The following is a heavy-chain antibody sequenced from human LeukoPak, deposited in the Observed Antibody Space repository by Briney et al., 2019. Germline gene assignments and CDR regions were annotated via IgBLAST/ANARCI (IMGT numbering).Heavy chain of an antibody. J-gene: IGHJ5*02. Sequence: PSETLSLTCAVSGYSISSGYYWGWIRQLPGKGLEWIGSIYHSGSTYYNPSLKSRVTIPVDTSKNQFSLKLSSVTAADTAVYYCARSEIVATILSWFDPWGQGTLVTVSS. CDR2: IYHSGST. CDR1: GYSISSGYY. D-gene: IGHD5-12*01. V-gene: IGHV4-38-2*01. CDR3: ARSEIVATILSWFDP.